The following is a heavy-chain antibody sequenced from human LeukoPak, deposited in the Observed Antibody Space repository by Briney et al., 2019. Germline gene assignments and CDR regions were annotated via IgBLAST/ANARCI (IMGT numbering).Heavy chain of an antibody. CDR3: AREVGYCSSTSCSPYFDY. J-gene: IGHJ4*02. V-gene: IGHV3-48*01. Sequence: PGGSLRLSCAASGFTFSSYSMNWVRQAPGKGLEWVSYISSSSSTIYYADSVKGRFTISRDNAKNSLYPQMNSLRAEDTAVYYRAREVGYCSSTSCSPYFDYWGQGTLVTVSS. CDR2: ISSSSSTI. CDR1: GFTFSSYS. D-gene: IGHD2-2*01.